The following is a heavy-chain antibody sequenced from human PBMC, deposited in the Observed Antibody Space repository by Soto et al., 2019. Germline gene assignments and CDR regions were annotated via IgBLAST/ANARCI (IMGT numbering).Heavy chain of an antibody. V-gene: IGHV3-30*18. CDR1: GFTFSSYG. CDR3: AKDLRVGIIQLWLPDY. D-gene: IGHD5-18*01. Sequence: GGSLRLSCAASGFTFSSYGMHWVRQAPGKGLEWVAIISYDGSDKYYADSVKGRFTISRDNSKNTLYLQMNSLRAEDTAVYYCAKDLRVGIIQLWLPDYWGQGTLVTVSS. J-gene: IGHJ4*02. CDR2: ISYDGSDK.